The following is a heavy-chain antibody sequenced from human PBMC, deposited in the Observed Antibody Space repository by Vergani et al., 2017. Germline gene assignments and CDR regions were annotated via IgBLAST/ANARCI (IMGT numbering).Heavy chain of an antibody. CDR1: GGSISSYY. CDR3: ASIADYYYGMDV. D-gene: IGHD2-21*01. Sequence: QVQLQESGPGLVEPSETLSLTCTVSGGSISSYYWSWIRQPPGKGLEWIGYIYYSGSTNYNPSLKSRVTISVDTSKNQFSLKLSSVTAADTAVYYCASIADYYYGMDVWGQGTTVTVSS. J-gene: IGHJ6*02. V-gene: IGHV4-59*01. CDR2: IYYSGST.